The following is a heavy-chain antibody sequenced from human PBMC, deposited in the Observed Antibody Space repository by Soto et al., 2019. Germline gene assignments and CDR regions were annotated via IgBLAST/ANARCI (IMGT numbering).Heavy chain of an antibody. D-gene: IGHD3-3*01. J-gene: IGHJ6*02. CDR3: ARDRGVGPSYYYYGMDV. CDR2: INPSGGST. Sequence: QVQLVQSGAEVKKPGASVKVSCKAFGYTFTSYYMHWVRQAPGQGLEWMGIINPSGGSTNYAQKYQCRVAMTRDTSTSTVYMDLSSLRFDDTAMYYCARDRGVGPSYYYYGMDVWGQGTTVTVSS. CDR1: GYTFTSYY. V-gene: IGHV1-46*01.